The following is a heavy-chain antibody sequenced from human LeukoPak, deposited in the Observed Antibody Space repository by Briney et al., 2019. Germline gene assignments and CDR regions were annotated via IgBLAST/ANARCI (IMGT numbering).Heavy chain of an antibody. V-gene: IGHV3-33*01. CDR2: IWYDGSNK. CDR1: GFTFSSYG. J-gene: IGHJ4*02. D-gene: IGHD6-19*01. Sequence: PGRSLRLSCAASGFTFSSYGMHWVRQAPGKGLEWVAVIWYDGSNKYYADSVKGRFTISRDNSKNTLYLQMNSLRAEDTAVYYCARDSRIEQFSDYWGQGTLVTVSS. CDR3: ARDSRIEQFSDY.